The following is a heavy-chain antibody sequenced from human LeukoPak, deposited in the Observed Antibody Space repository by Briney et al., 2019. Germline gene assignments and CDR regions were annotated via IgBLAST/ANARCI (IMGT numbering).Heavy chain of an antibody. CDR1: ADRFTTSW. V-gene: IGHV5-51*01. CDR3: AAPFGPFTVHGRAFDM. CDR2: IYPADSDV. D-gene: IGHD4-17*01. Sequence: GESLKISCKGSADRFTTSWIAWVRQMPGKGLEWMGIIYPADSDVRYSPSFQGQVTISADKSITTAFLQWSSLKASDTAIYYCAAPFGPFTVHGRAFDMWGQGTLVTVSS. J-gene: IGHJ3*02.